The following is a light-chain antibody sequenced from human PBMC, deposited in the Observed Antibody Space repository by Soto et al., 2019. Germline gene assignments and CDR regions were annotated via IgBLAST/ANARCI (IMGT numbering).Light chain of an antibody. CDR1: SSDVGDYDF. Sequence: QSALTQPASVSGSPGQSITISCTGTSSDVGDYDFVSWYQHHPGKAPKLIIYDVINRPSGVSNRFSGSKSGNTASLTISGLQAEDEADYYCASHPDTNTHVVFGGGPKLTVL. CDR2: DVI. J-gene: IGLJ2*01. V-gene: IGLV2-14*03. CDR3: ASHPDTNTHVV.